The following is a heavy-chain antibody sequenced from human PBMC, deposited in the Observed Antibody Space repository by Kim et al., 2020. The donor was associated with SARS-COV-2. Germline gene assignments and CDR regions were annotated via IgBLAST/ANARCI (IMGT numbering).Heavy chain of an antibody. J-gene: IGHJ6*02. D-gene: IGHD6-13*01. CDR2: ISYDGSNK. Sequence: GGSLRLSCAASGFTFSSYGMHWVRQAPGKGLEWVAVISYDGSNKYYADSVKGRFTISRDNSKNTLYLQMNSLRAEDTAVYYCAKYGQQLVSYYYYYGTDVWGQGTTVTVSS. CDR1: GFTFSSYG. CDR3: AKYGQQLVSYYYYYGTDV. V-gene: IGHV3-30*18.